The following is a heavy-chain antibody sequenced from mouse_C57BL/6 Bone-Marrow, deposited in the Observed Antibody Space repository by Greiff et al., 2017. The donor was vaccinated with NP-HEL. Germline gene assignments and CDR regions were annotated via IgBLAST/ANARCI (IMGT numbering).Heavy chain of an antibody. Sequence: EVNLVESGGDLVKPGGSLKLSCAASGFTFSSYGMSWVRQTPDKRLEWVATISSGGSYTYYPDSVKGRFTISRDNAKNTLYLQMSSLKSEDTAMYYCARSSYPYFDYWGQGTTLTVSS. CDR3: ARSSYPYFDY. D-gene: IGHD1-1*01. CDR1: GFTFSSYG. CDR2: ISSGGSYT. V-gene: IGHV5-6*01. J-gene: IGHJ2*01.